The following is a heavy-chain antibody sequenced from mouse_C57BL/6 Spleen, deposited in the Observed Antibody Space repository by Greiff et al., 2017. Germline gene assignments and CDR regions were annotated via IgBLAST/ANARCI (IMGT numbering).Heavy chain of an antibody. CDR2: IDPENGDT. D-gene: IGHD1-1*01. CDR3: TRSTVVARGYYFDY. V-gene: IGHV14-4*01. J-gene: IGHJ2*01. CDR1: GFNIKDDY. Sequence: VQLQQSGAELVRPGASVKLSCTASGFNIKDDYMHWVKQRPEQGLEWIGRIDPENGDTEYASKFQGKATITADTSSNTAYLQLSSLTSEDTAVYSCTRSTVVARGYYFDYWGQGTTLTVSS.